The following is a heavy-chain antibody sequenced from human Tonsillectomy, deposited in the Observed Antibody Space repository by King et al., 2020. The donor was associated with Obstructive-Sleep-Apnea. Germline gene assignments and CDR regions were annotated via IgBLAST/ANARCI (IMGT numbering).Heavy chain of an antibody. J-gene: IGHJ5*02. CDR2: IYYSGST. CDR1: GGSISSSSYY. V-gene: IGHV4-39*07. D-gene: IGHD2-15*01. CDR3: ARDSVAGNNWFDP. Sequence: QLQESGPGLVKPSETLSLTCTVSGGSISSSSYYWGWIRQPPGKGLEWIGSIYYSGSTSYNPSLKSRVTISVDTSKNQFSLKLSSVTAADTAVYYCARDSVAGNNWFDPWGQGTLVTVSS.